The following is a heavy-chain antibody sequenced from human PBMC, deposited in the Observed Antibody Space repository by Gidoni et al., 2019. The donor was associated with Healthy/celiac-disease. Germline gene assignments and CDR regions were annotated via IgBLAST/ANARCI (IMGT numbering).Heavy chain of an antibody. CDR1: GGTFSRYA. V-gene: IGHV1-69*01. J-gene: IGHJ5*02. D-gene: IGHD6-6*01. CDR3: ARLLSIAARPGWFDP. Sequence: QVQLVQSGAEVKKPGSSVKVSCKASGGTFSRYAIIWVRQAPGQGLEWMGGIIPIFVTANYSQKFQGRVTITADESTSTAYMELSSLRSEDTAVYYCARLLSIAARPGWFDPWGQGTLVTVSS. CDR2: IIPIFVTA.